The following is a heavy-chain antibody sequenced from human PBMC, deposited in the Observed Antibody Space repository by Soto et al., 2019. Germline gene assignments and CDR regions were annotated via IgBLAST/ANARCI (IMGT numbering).Heavy chain of an antibody. CDR1: GYSFTSYW. CDR2: IYPGDSDT. CDR3: ARLEVQYRSRWYDLGENWFDP. Sequence: GESLKISCKGSGYSFTSYWIGWVRQILGEGLEWMGIIYPGDSDTRYSPSFKGQVTISADKSISTAYLQWSSLKASDTAMYYCARLEVQYRSRWYDLGENWFDPWGQGPLVTVSS. J-gene: IGHJ5*02. V-gene: IGHV5-51*01. D-gene: IGHD6-13*01.